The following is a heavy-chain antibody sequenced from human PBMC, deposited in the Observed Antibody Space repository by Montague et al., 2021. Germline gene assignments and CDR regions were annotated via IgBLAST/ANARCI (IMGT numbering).Heavy chain of an antibody. CDR2: MRSSGST. CDR3: GRDYWGSIDY. J-gene: IGHJ4*01. CDR1: GGSVNGYD. Sequence: SETLSLTCSVSGGSVNGYDWSWIRQPPGKGLEWIGYMRSSGSTNYNPSFKSRLAISIDTSRNQFSLELSFVTAADTAIYFCGRDYWGSIDYWGHGILVTVS. D-gene: IGHD7-27*01. V-gene: IGHV4-59*02.